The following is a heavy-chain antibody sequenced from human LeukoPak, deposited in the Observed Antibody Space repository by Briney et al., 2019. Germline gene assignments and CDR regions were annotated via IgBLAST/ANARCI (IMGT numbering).Heavy chain of an antibody. Sequence: SETLSLTCAVYGGSFSGYYWSWIRQPPGKGLEWIGEINHSGSTNYNPSLKSRVTISVDTSKNQFSLKLSSVTAADTAVYYCARQDYYGSGSYPFFDYWGQGTLVTVSS. CDR1: GGSFSGYY. CDR3: ARQDYYGSGSYPFFDY. D-gene: IGHD3-10*01. J-gene: IGHJ4*02. CDR2: INHSGST. V-gene: IGHV4-34*01.